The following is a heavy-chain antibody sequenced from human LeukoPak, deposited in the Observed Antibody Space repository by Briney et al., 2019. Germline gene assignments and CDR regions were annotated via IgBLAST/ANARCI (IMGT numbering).Heavy chain of an antibody. D-gene: IGHD5-18*01. V-gene: IGHV3-74*01. CDR3: ARGGGYSYGSFDY. CDR1: GIIFSNYW. CDR2: INRDGSST. J-gene: IGHJ4*02. Sequence: HSGGSLRLSCAASGIIFSNYWVHWVRHAPGKGLVWVSRINRDGSSTSYADSVKGRFTISRDNAKNTLYLQMNSLRAEDTAVYYCARGGGYSYGSFDYWGQGTLVTVSS.